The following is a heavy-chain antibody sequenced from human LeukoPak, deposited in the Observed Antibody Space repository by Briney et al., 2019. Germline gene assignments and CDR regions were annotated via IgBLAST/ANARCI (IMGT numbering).Heavy chain of an antibody. Sequence: SETLSLTCTGSGGSISSYYWSWIRQPPGKGLEWIGYIYYSGSTNYNPSLKSRVTISVDTSKNQFSLKLSSVTAADTAVYYCARVGGSGWYGVEYYFDYWGQGTLVTVSS. CDR1: GGSISSYY. D-gene: IGHD6-19*01. CDR2: IYYSGST. V-gene: IGHV4-59*01. CDR3: ARVGGSGWYGVEYYFDY. J-gene: IGHJ4*02.